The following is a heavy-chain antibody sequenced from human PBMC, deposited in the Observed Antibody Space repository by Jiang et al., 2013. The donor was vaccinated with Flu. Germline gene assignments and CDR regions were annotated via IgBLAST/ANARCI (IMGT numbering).Heavy chain of an antibody. V-gene: IGHV3-33*01. Sequence: QLVESGGGVVQPGRSLRLSCAASGFTFSSYGMHWVRQAPGKGLEWVAVIWYDGSNKYYADSVKGRFTISRDNSKNTLYLQMNSLRAEDTAVYYCARDGETYYYEINWFDPWGQGTLVTVSS. CDR3: ARDGETYYYEINWFDP. D-gene: IGHD3-22*01. J-gene: IGHJ5*02. CDR2: IWYDGSNK. CDR1: GFTFSSYG.